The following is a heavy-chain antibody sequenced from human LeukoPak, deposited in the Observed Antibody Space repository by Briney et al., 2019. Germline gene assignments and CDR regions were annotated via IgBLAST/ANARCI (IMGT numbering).Heavy chain of an antibody. CDR1: GYTFTSYG. J-gene: IGHJ4*02. CDR3: ARADIIVVAGATPVGSAFEY. CDR2: ISAYNGNT. Sequence: ASVKVSCKASGYTFTSYGISWVRQAPGQGLEWMGWISAYNGNTNYAQKLQGRLTVTRDTSTGTAYMELKRLKSDDTAVYYCARADIIVVAGATPVGSAFEYWGQGTLITVS. V-gene: IGHV1-18*01. D-gene: IGHD2-15*01.